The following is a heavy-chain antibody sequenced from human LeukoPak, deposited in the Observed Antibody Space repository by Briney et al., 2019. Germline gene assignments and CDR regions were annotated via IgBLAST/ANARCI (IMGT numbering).Heavy chain of an antibody. CDR2: MNPNSGNT. CDR3: CLELELEALGRFDP. Sequence: ASVKVSCKASGYTFTSYDINWVRQATGQGLEWMGWMNPNSGNTGYAQKFQGRVTMTRNTSISTAYMELSSLRSEDTAVYYCCLELELEALGRFDPWGQGTLVTVSS. CDR1: GYTFTSYD. D-gene: IGHD1-7*01. V-gene: IGHV1-8*01. J-gene: IGHJ5*02.